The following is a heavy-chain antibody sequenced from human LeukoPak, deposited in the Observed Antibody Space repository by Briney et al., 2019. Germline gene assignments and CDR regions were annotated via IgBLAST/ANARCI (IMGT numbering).Heavy chain of an antibody. J-gene: IGHJ6*03. D-gene: IGHD6-19*01. CDR1: GYTFTSYD. CDR2: MNPNSGNT. Sequence: GASVKVSCKASGYTFTSYDINWVRQATGQGLEWMGWMNPNSGNTGYAQKFQGRVTMTRNTSISTAYTELSSLRSEDTAVYYCARAAVAGTRVYYYYYMDVWGKGTTVTVSS. V-gene: IGHV1-8*01. CDR3: ARAAVAGTRVYYYYYMDV.